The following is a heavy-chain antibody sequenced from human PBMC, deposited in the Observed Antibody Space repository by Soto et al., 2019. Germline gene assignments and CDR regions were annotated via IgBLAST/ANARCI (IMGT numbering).Heavy chain of an antibody. CDR3: GRGRSGQIVVFY. J-gene: IGHJ4*02. CDR1: GYTFTGHY. D-gene: IGHD1-26*01. Sequence: ASVKVSFKASGYTFTGHYIHWVRQAPEQGPEWMGEIGPETGATRYAQKFQGRVTMTRDMSITTVYMELNNLSPDDTAVYYCGRGRSGQIVVFYWGQGTPVTVSS. CDR2: IGPETGAT. V-gene: IGHV1-2*02.